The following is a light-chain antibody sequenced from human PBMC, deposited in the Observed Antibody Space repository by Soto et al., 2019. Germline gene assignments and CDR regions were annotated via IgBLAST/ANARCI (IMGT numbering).Light chain of an antibody. CDR2: DAS. CDR3: HQYNNWPYT. Sequence: EIVMTQSPATLSVSPGERATLSCRASQSVSSNLAWYQQKPGQAPRLLIYDASTRATGIPARFSGSGSGTEFTLTISSLQSEDFAVYYCHQYNNWPYTFGQGTKLEIK. CDR1: QSVSSN. V-gene: IGKV3-15*01. J-gene: IGKJ2*01.